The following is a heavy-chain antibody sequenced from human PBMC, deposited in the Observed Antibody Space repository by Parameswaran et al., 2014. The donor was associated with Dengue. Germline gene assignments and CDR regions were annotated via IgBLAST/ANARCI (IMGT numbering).Heavy chain of an antibody. D-gene: IGHD6-19*01. J-gene: IGHJ4*02. CDR2: ISSSGSTI. CDR3: ARAGNEQWLPHFDY. V-gene: IGHV3-48*03. Sequence: WIRQPPGKGLEWVSYISSSGSTIYYADSVKGRFTISRDNAKNSLYLQMNSLRAEDTAVYYCARAGNEQWLPHFDYWGQGTLVTVSS.